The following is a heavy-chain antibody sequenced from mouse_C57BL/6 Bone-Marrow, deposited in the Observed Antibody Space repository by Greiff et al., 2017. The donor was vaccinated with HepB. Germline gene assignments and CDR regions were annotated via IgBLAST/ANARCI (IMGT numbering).Heavy chain of an antibody. CDR1: GYTFTSYG. CDR3: ARYVLLYPYYFDF. D-gene: IGHD1-1*01. J-gene: IGHJ2*01. Sequence: VQLQQSGAELARPGASVKLSCKASGYTFTSYGISWVKQRTGQGLEWIGEIYPRSGNTYYNEKFKGKATLTADKSSSTAYMELRSLTSEASAVYFCARYVLLYPYYFDFWGQGTTLTVSS. CDR2: IYPRSGNT. V-gene: IGHV1-81*01.